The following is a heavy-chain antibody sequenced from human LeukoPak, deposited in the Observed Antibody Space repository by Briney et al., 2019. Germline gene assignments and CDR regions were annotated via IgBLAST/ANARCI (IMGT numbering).Heavy chain of an antibody. D-gene: IGHD6-13*01. J-gene: IGHJ5*02. V-gene: IGHV1-18*01. CDR1: GYTFTTYG. CDR3: AREASTSWPNWFDP. CDR2: ISAYNGNT. Sequence: ASVTVSCKASGYTFTTYGISWVRQAPGQGLEWMGWISAYNGNTKYAQNLWDRVTMTTDTSTGTAYMEPRGLRSDDTAMYYCAREASTSWPNWFDPWGQGTLVTVSS.